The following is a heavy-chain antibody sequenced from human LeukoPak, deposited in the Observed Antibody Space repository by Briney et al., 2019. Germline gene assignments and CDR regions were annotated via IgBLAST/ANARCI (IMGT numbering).Heavy chain of an antibody. Sequence: SVKVSCKASGGTFSSYAISWVRQAPGQGLEWMGGIIPIFGTANYAQKFQGRVTITADESTSTAYMELSSLRSEDTAVYYCARSVAGTFYFDYWGQGTLVTVSS. CDR3: ARSVAGTFYFDY. V-gene: IGHV1-69*01. J-gene: IGHJ4*02. CDR1: GGTFSSYA. CDR2: IIPIFGTA. D-gene: IGHD6-19*01.